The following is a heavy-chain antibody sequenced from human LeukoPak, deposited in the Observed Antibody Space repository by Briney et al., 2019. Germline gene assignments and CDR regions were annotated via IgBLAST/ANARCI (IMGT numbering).Heavy chain of an antibody. D-gene: IGHD6-19*01. CDR3: ARTDSSGWYLGLDY. CDR1: GGSISSYY. CDR2: IYTSGST. J-gene: IGHJ4*02. V-gene: IGHV4-4*07. Sequence: SETLSLTCTVSGGSISSYYWSWIRQPAGKGLEWIGRIYTSGSTNYNPSLKSRVTMSVDTSKNQFSLKLSSVTAADTAVYYCARTDSSGWYLGLDYWGQGTLVTVSS.